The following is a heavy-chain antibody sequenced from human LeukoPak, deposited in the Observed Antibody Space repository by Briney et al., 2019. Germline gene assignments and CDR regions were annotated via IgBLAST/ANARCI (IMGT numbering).Heavy chain of an antibody. V-gene: IGHV1-18*01. Sequence: GASVKVSCKASGYTFTSYGISWVRQAPGQGLEWMGWISAYNGNTNYAQKLQGRVTMTTDTSTSTAYMELRSLRSDDTAVYYCARRGSGYYPRGLYYFDYWGQGTLVTVSS. CDR3: ARRGSGYYPRGLYYFDY. J-gene: IGHJ4*02. D-gene: IGHD3-22*01. CDR2: ISAYNGNT. CDR1: GYTFTSYG.